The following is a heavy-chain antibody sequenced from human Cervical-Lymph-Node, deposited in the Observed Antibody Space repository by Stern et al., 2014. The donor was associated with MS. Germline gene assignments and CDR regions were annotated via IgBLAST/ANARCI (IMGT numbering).Heavy chain of an antibody. V-gene: IGHV1-69*01. J-gene: IGHJ6*02. CDR1: GGTFSSYA. D-gene: IGHD3-3*01. Sequence: QVQLVQSGAEVKKPGSSVKVSCKASGGTFSSYAIRWVRQAPGKGLEWMGGIFTLFGNANYAQKFQGRVTITADESTSTAYMELSSLRSEDTAVYYCARGELKEGVVRGRDVWGQGTTVTVSS. CDR3: ARGELKEGVVRGRDV. CDR2: IFTLFGNA.